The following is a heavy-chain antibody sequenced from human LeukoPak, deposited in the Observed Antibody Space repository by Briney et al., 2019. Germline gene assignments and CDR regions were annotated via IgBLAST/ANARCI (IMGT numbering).Heavy chain of an antibody. V-gene: IGHV4-59*01. J-gene: IGHJ4*02. Sequence: SETLSLTCTVSGGSISSYYWSWIRQPPGKGLEWIGYIYYSGSTNYNPSLKSRVTISVDTSKNQFSLKLSSVTAADTAVYYCAREVGGYSSSWYGDYFDYWGQGTLVTVSS. CDR1: GGSISSYY. CDR3: AREVGGYSSSWYGDYFDY. D-gene: IGHD6-13*01. CDR2: IYYSGST.